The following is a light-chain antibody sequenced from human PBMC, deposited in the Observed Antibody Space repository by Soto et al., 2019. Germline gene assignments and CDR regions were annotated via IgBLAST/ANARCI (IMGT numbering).Light chain of an antibody. V-gene: IGLV2-14*01. Sequence: QSVLTQPASVSGSPGQSITISCTGTSSDVGAYNYVSWYQQHPGKAPKLMIYEVSNRPSGVSNRFAGSKSGNTASLNISGLQAEDEADYYCSSYTSSSTWVFGGGTKLTVL. CDR1: SSDVGAYNY. CDR2: EVS. J-gene: IGLJ3*02. CDR3: SSYTSSSTWV.